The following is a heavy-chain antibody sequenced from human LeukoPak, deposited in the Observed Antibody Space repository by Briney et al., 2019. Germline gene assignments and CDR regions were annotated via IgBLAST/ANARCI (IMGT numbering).Heavy chain of an antibody. D-gene: IGHD3-22*01. CDR1: GGSISSYY. CDR3: ARAKYYYDSSGYYPPNFDY. J-gene: IGHJ4*02. V-gene: IGHV4-59*12. CDR2: IYHSGST. Sequence: SETLSLTCTVSGGSISSYYWSWIRQPPGKGLEWIGYIYHSGSTYYNPSLKSRVTISVDRSKNQFSLKLSSVTAADTAVYYCARAKYYYDSSGYYPPNFDYWGQGTLVTVSS.